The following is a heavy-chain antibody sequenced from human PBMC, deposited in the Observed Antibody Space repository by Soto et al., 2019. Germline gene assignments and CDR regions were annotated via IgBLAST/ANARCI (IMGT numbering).Heavy chain of an antibody. CDR3: ARGLAARRIYFYGMDV. Sequence: GGSLRLSCAASGFTFDYYAMHWVRQTPGKGPEWVSGISWNSDNIVYADSVKGRFTISRDNAKNSLYLQMNSLRAEDMALYYCARGLAARRIYFYGMDVWGQGTTVTVSS. D-gene: IGHD6-6*01. V-gene: IGHV3-9*03. CDR2: ISWNSDNI. CDR1: GFTFDYYA. J-gene: IGHJ6*02.